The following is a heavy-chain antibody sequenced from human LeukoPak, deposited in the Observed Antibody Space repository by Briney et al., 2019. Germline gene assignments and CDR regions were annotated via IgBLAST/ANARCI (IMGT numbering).Heavy chain of an antibody. Sequence: GRSLRLSCAASGFTFSSYGMHWVRQAPGKGQEWVAVIWYDGSDKYYADSVKGRFTISRDNSKNTLSLQMNSLRPEDTAVYYCARDRWLRHHTPDYWGQGTLATVSS. CDR1: GFTFSSYG. CDR2: IWYDGSDK. D-gene: IGHD5-12*01. J-gene: IGHJ4*02. CDR3: ARDRWLRHHTPDY. V-gene: IGHV3-33*01.